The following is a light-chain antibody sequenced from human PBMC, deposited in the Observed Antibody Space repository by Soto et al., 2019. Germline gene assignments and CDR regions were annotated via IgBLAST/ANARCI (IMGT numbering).Light chain of an antibody. V-gene: IGLV4-69*01. CDR3: QTWGTGIHVV. J-gene: IGLJ2*01. CDR1: SGHSSYA. Sequence: QLVLTQSPSASASLGASVKLTCTLSSGHSSYAIAWHQQQPEKGPRYLMKLNSDGSHSKGDGIPDRFSGSSSGAERYLTISRLQSKDEADYYCQTWGTGIHVVFGGGTKLTVL. CDR2: LNSDGSH.